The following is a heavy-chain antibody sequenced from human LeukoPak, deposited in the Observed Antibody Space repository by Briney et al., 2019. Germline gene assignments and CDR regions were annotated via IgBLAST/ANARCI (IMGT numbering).Heavy chain of an antibody. J-gene: IGHJ6*02. CDR2: IYYSGST. CDR1: GGSISSTSYY. D-gene: IGHD5-18*01. Sequence: PSETLSLTCTVSGGSISSTSYYWGWIRQPPGKGLEWIGSIYYSGSTYYNPSLKSRVTISVDTSKNQFSLKLSSVTAADTAVYYCARVDPTAMGPQDYYYGMDVWGQGTTVTVSS. V-gene: IGHV4-39*07. CDR3: ARVDPTAMGPQDYYYGMDV.